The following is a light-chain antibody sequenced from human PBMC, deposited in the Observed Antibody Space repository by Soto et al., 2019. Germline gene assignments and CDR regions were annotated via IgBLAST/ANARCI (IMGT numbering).Light chain of an antibody. CDR1: SSDVGAYNY. J-gene: IGLJ1*01. V-gene: IGLV2-14*01. CDR3: CSYTSSSTYV. Sequence: QSALTQPASVSGSPGQSITISCTGTSSDVGAYNYVSWFQQYPGKAPKLMIYDVSNRPSGVSNRFSGSKSGNTASLTISWLQAEDEADYYCCSYTSSSTYVFGTGTKLTVL. CDR2: DVS.